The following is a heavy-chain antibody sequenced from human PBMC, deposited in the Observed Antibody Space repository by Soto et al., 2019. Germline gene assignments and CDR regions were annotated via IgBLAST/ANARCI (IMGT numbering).Heavy chain of an antibody. J-gene: IGHJ5*02. CDR3: ARGLAVGGKRFDP. V-gene: IGHV4-59*11. CDR1: GGSISGHY. D-gene: IGHD6-19*01. Sequence: QVQLQESGPGLVKPSETLSLTCTVSGGSISGHYWSWIRQPPGNGLEWIGYMYYSGSTYYNPSLKSRLTMSVDTSKNQFSLKLTSVTAADTAVYYCARGLAVGGKRFDPWGQGTLVTVSS. CDR2: MYYSGST.